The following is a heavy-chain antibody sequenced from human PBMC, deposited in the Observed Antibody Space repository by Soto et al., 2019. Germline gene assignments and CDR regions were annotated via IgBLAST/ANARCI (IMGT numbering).Heavy chain of an antibody. D-gene: IGHD4-17*01. Sequence: SETLSLTCNVSGGSITGYHWSWIRQPPGKGLEWIGYISNSGSTNYNPSLESRVTISVETSKNQISLNLIFVTAADTAVYYCARVWTTVTNWFDPWGQGTLVTVS. V-gene: IGHV4-59*01. CDR2: ISNSGST. CDR1: GGSITGYH. CDR3: ARVWTTVTNWFDP. J-gene: IGHJ5*02.